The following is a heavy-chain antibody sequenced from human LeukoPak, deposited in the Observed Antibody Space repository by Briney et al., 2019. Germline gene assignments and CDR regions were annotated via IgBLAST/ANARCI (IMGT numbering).Heavy chain of an antibody. CDR2: INHSGST. V-gene: IGHV4-34*01. CDR3: ARRFPPLLWLGELLDDAFDI. D-gene: IGHD3-10*01. CDR1: GGSFSGYY. J-gene: IGHJ3*02. Sequence: SETLSLTCAVYGGSFSGYYWSWIRQPPGKGLEWIGEINHSGSTNYNPSLKSRVTISVDTSKNQFSLKLSSVTAADTAVYYCARRFPPLLWLGELLDDAFDIWGQGTMVTVSS.